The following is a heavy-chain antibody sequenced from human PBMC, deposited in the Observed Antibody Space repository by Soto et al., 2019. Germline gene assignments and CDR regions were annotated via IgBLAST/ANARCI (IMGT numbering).Heavy chain of an antibody. D-gene: IGHD6-19*01. J-gene: IGHJ5*02. CDR1: GFTFSSYG. CDR3: ARERAKQWLVRGSYYPNWFDP. V-gene: IGHV3-33*01. Sequence: QVQLVESGGGVVQPGRSLRLSCAASGFTFSSYGMHWVRQAPGKGLEWVAVIWYDGSNKYYADSVKGRFTISRDNSKNTLYLQMNSLRAEDTAVYYCARERAKQWLVRGSYYPNWFDPWGQGTLVTVSS. CDR2: IWYDGSNK.